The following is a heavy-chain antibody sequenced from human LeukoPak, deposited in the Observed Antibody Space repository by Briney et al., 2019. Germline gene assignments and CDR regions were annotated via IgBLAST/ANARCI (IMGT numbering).Heavy chain of an antibody. Sequence: PGGSLRLSCAASGCTFSSYDMHWVRQAPGKGLEWVSSISSSSDYIYYADSLKGRFTISRDNAKNSLYLQMNSLRAEDTAVYYCVREEGGAGLSGFDIWGQGTMVTVSS. CDR2: ISSSSDYI. CDR3: VREEGGAGLSGFDI. V-gene: IGHV3-21*01. D-gene: IGHD1-26*01. J-gene: IGHJ3*02. CDR1: GCTFSSYD.